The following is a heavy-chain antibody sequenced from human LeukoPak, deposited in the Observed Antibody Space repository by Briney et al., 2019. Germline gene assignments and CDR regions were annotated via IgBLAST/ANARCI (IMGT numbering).Heavy chain of an antibody. D-gene: IGHD1-7*01. CDR2: INPNSGGT. Sequence: ASVKVSCKASGYTFTGYYMHWVRQAPGQGLEWMGWINPNSGGTNYAQKFQGRVTMTRDTSISTAYMELSRLRSDDTAVYYCARLELELRIFDYWGQGTLVTVSS. J-gene: IGHJ4*02. CDR3: ARLELELRIFDY. V-gene: IGHV1-2*02. CDR1: GYTFTGYY.